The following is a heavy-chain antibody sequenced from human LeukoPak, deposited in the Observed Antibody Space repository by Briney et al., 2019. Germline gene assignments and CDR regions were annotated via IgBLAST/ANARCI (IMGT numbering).Heavy chain of an antibody. D-gene: IGHD3-10*01. CDR3: ARAPHYYGSGSYLWESYYYGMDV. CDR1: GGSISSSNW. V-gene: IGHV4-4*02. J-gene: IGHJ6*04. CDR2: IYHSGST. Sequence: SETLSLTCAVSGGSISSSNWWSWVRQPPGKGLEWIGEIYHSGSTNYNPSLKSRVTISVDKSKNQFSLKLSSVTAADTAVYYCARAPHYYGSGSYLWESYYYGMDVWGKGTTVTVSS.